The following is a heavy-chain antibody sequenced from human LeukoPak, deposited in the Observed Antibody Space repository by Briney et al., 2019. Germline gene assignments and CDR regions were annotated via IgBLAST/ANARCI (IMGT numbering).Heavy chain of an antibody. J-gene: IGHJ4*02. CDR2: ISSSSSYI. D-gene: IGHD5-18*01. Sequence: GGSLRLSCAASGFTFSSSAMSWVRQAPGKGLEWVSAISSSSSYIYYADSVKGRLTISRDNAKNSLYLQMNSLRAEDTAVYYCARDQSYSYGILDYWGQGTLVTVSS. CDR1: GFTFSSSA. V-gene: IGHV3-21*01. CDR3: ARDQSYSYGILDY.